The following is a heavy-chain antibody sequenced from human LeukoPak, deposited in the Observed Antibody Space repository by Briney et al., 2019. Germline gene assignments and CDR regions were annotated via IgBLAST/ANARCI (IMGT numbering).Heavy chain of an antibody. CDR3: ARVQRKYQLPRLNDYDYMDV. J-gene: IGHJ6*03. CDR1: GFTFSSYE. D-gene: IGHD2-2*01. V-gene: IGHV3-48*03. Sequence: GGSLRLSCAASGFTFSSYEMNWVRQAPGKGLEWVSYISSSGSTIYYADSVKGRFTISRDNAKNSLYLQMNSLRAGDTAVYYCARVQRKYQLPRLNDYDYMDVWGKGTTVTISS. CDR2: ISSSGSTI.